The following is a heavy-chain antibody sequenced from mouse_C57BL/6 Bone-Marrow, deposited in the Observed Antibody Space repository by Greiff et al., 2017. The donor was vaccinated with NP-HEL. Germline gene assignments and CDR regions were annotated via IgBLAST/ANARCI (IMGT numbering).Heavy chain of an antibody. V-gene: IGHV5-6*02. D-gene: IGHD1-1*01. Sequence: EVMLVESGGDLVKPGGSLKLSCAASGFTFSSYGMSWVRQTPDKRLEWVATISSGGSYTYYPDSVKGRFTISRDNAKNTLYLQMSSLKSEDTAMYYCARREAFYYGSTLFAYWGQGTLVTVSA. CDR2: ISSGGSYT. J-gene: IGHJ3*01. CDR3: ARREAFYYGSTLFAY. CDR1: GFTFSSYG.